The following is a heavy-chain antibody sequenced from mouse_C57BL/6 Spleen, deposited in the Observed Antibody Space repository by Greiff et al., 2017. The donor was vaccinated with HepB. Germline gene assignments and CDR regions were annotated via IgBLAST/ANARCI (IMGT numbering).Heavy chain of an antibody. D-gene: IGHD1-1*01. CDR1: GFSITSGYD. CDR3: ARGGIYYYGSSPAWFAY. Sequence: EVQLVESGPGMVKPSQSLSLTCTVTGFSITSGYDWHWIRHFPGNKLEWMGYISYSGSTNYNPSLKSRISITHDTSKNHFFLKLNSVTTEDTATYYCARGGIYYYGSSPAWFAYWGQGTLVTVSA. J-gene: IGHJ3*01. CDR2: ISYSGST. V-gene: IGHV3-1*01.